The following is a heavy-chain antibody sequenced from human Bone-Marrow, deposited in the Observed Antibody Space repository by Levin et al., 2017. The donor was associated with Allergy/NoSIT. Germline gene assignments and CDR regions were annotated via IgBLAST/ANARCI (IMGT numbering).Heavy chain of an antibody. V-gene: IGHV3-30*18. CDR1: GFTFSSYG. CDR2: ISYDGSNK. Sequence: GGSLRLSCAASGFTFSSYGMHWVRQAPGKGLEWVAVISYDGSNKYYADSVKGRFTISRDNSKNTLYLQMNSLRAEDTAVYYCAKDHGGNPTCWFDPWGQGTLVTVSS. J-gene: IGHJ5*02. D-gene: IGHD3-16*01. CDR3: AKDHGGNPTCWFDP.